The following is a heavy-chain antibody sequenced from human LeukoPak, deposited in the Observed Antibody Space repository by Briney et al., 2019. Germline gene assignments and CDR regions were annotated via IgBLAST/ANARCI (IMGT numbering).Heavy chain of an antibody. V-gene: IGHV4-59*01. D-gene: IGHD6-19*01. CDR3: ATRPGGSDRYYPYFDY. CDR2: LYYSGST. J-gene: IGHJ4*02. Sequence: SETLSLTCSVSGGSISSYYWSWIRQPPGKGLEWIGYLYYSGSTNSNPSLKSRVTMSVDTSKNQFSLKLRSVTAADTAVYYCATRPGGSDRYYPYFDYWGQGALVTVSS. CDR1: GGSISSYY.